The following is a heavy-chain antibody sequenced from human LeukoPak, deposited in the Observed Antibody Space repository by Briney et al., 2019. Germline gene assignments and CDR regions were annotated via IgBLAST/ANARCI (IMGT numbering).Heavy chain of an antibody. CDR2: MNPNSGNT. D-gene: IGHD1-14*01. Sequence: ASVKVSRKASGYTFTSYDINWVRQATGQGLEWMGWMNPNSGNTGYAQKFQGRVTITGNTSISTAYMELSSLRSEDTAVYYCARVGEPPGGIDYWGQGTLVTVSS. CDR3: ARVGEPPGGIDY. CDR1: GYTFTSYD. J-gene: IGHJ4*02. V-gene: IGHV1-8*03.